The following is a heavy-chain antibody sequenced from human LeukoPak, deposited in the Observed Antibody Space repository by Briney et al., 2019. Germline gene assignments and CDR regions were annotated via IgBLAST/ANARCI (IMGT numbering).Heavy chain of an antibody. V-gene: IGHV1-69*01. CDR1: GGTFSSYA. D-gene: IGHD5-18*01. Sequence: SVKVSCKASGGTFSSYAISWVRQAPGQGLEWMGGIIPIFGTANYAQKFQGRVTITADESTSTAYMELSSLRSEDTAVYYCARDQGIQLWFGYYYYYGMDVWGQGTTVTVSS. CDR3: ARDQGIQLWFGYYYYYGMDV. CDR2: IIPIFGTA. J-gene: IGHJ6*02.